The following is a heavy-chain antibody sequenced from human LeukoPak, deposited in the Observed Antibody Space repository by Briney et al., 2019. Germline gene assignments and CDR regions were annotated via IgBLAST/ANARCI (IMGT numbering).Heavy chain of an antibody. CDR2: ISESGGRT. CDR1: GFTFSNHA. CDR3: TQDNRPYSSGWHADL. Sequence: GGSLGLSCAASGFTFSNHAMSWVRQAPGKGLEWVSVISESGGRTNYADSVKGRFTISRDNSKNTLYLQMNSLRAEDTAVYYCTQDNRPYSSGWHADLRGQGTQVTVSS. J-gene: IGHJ5*02. V-gene: IGHV3-23*01. D-gene: IGHD6-19*01.